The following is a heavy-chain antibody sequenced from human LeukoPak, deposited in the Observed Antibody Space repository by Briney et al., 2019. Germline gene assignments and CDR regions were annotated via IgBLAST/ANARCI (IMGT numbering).Heavy chain of an antibody. J-gene: IGHJ6*02. Sequence: ASVKVSCEASGYTLTSYGISWVPQAPGQGLGWMGGISAYNGNTNYAQNRHASVTTTTDTSTTTAYMELRSLSSDDTAVYYCAREPPYYYDSSGYYADYYGMDVWGQGTTVTVSS. V-gene: IGHV1-18*01. CDR1: GYTLTSYG. D-gene: IGHD3-22*01. CDR2: ISAYNGNT. CDR3: AREPPYYYDSSGYYADYYGMDV.